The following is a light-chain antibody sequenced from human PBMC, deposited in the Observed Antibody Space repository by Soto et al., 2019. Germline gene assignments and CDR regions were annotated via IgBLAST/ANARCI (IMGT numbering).Light chain of an antibody. J-gene: IGLJ1*01. V-gene: IGLV2-11*01. CDR3: CLYAVTFYV. CDR1: SSDVGTYDF. Sequence: QSALTQPRSVSGSPGQSVTISCTGTSSDVGTYDFVSWYQQHPGKAPRLMIFDVSERPSGVPDRFSGSKSGNTASLTISGLQAEDEADYYFCLYAVTFYVSGTGTKVTVL. CDR2: DVS.